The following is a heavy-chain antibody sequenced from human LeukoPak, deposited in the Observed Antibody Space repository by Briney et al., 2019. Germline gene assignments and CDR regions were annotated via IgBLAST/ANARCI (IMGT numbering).Heavy chain of an antibody. D-gene: IGHD6-13*01. CDR1: GYTFTGYY. CDR2: INPNSGGT. V-gene: IGHV1-2*02. Sequence: GASVKVSCTASGYTFTGYYMHWVRQAPGQGLEWMGWINPNSGGTNYAQKFQGRVTMTRDTSISTAYMELSRLRSDDTAVYYCARSYSSSWYYFDYWGQGTLVTVSS. J-gene: IGHJ4*02. CDR3: ARSYSSSWYYFDY.